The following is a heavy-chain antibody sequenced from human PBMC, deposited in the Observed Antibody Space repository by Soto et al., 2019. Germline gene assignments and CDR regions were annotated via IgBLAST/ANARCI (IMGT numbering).Heavy chain of an antibody. CDR3: ARGRIHELRYPLGPPVYGMDV. CDR1: GGTFSSYA. J-gene: IGHJ6*02. Sequence: QVQLVQSGAEVKKPGSSVKVSCKASGGTFSSYAISWVRQAPGQGLEWMGGIFPIFGTANYAQKFQGRVTITADESTSTAYMELSSMRSEDTAVYYCARGRIHELRYPLGPPVYGMDVWGQGTTVTVCS. D-gene: IGHD5-18*01. CDR2: IFPIFGTA. V-gene: IGHV1-69*12.